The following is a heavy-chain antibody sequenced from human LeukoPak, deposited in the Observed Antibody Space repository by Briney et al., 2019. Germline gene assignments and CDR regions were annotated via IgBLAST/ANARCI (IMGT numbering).Heavy chain of an antibody. V-gene: IGHV4-34*01. D-gene: IGHD4-17*01. CDR1: GGSFSGYY. Sequence: SETLSLTCAVYGGSFSGYYWSWIRQPPGKGLEWIGEINHSGSTNYNPSLKSRVTISVDTSKNQFSLKLSSVTAADTAVYYCARNDYGDYYFGDYWGQGTLVTVSS. J-gene: IGHJ4*02. CDR3: ARNDYGDYYFGDY. CDR2: INHSGST.